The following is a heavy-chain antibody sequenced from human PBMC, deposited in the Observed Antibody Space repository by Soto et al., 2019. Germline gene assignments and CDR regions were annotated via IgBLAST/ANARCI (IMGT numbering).Heavy chain of an antibody. J-gene: IGHJ6*02. CDR1: GGTFSSYA. CDR2: IIPIFGTA. CDR3: ARHTLEPPVDLEYYYYGMDV. Sequence: SVKVSCKASGGTFSSYAISWVRQAPGQGLEWMGGIIPIFGTANYAQKFQGRVTITADESTSTAYMELSSLRSEDTAVYYCARHTLEPPVDLEYYYYGMDVWGQGTTVTVSS. V-gene: IGHV1-69*13. D-gene: IGHD1-1*01.